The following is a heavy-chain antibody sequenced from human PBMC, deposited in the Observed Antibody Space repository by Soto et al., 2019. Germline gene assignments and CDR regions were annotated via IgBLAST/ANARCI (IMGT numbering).Heavy chain of an antibody. J-gene: IGHJ5*02. CDR2: INHSGST. Sequence: SETLSLTCAVYGGSFSGYYWSWIRQPPGKGLEWIGEINHSGSTNYNPSLKSRVTISVDTSKNQFSLKLSSVTAADTAVYYCARVRGMRLHLGELSYGNLRRYNWFDPWGQGTLVTVSS. D-gene: IGHD3-16*02. CDR1: GGSFSGYY. V-gene: IGHV4-34*01. CDR3: ARVRGMRLHLGELSYGNLRRYNWFDP.